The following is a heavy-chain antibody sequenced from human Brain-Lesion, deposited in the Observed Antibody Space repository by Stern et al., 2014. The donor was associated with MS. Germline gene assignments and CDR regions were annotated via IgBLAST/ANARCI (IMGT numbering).Heavy chain of an antibody. J-gene: IGHJ5*02. CDR3: AGEEDIRYCSGGSCTGNWFDP. Sequence: VQLVESGPGLVKPSETLSLTCTVAGGSVSSTSYAWAWIRQPPGKGLEWIGTIYYSGNPYYRPPLKGRLPLPLDRPKNQFSRQLGSVTAADTAVYYCAGEEDIRYCSGGSCTGNWFDPWGQGTLVTVSS. V-gene: IGHV4-39*01. D-gene: IGHD2-15*01. CDR2: IYYSGNP. CDR1: GGSVSSTSYA.